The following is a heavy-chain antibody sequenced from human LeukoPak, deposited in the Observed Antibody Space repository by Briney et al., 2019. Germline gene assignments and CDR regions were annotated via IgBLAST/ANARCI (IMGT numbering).Heavy chain of an antibody. CDR3: ARVIVEVPGVSDYCDY. D-gene: IGHD2-2*01. J-gene: IGHJ4*02. V-gene: IGHV3-7*05. Sequence: PGGSLRLSCAVSGFTLNRHWMYWVRQAPGKGLEWVANIKQDGSETFYVDSVKGRFTISRDNAKNSLYLQMNSLRAEDTAVYYCARVIVEVPGVSDYCDYWGQGTLVTVSS. CDR1: GFTLNRHW. CDR2: IKQDGSET.